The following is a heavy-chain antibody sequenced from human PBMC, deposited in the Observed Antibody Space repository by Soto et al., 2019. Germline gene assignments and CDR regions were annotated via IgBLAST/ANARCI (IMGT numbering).Heavy chain of an antibody. D-gene: IGHD3-16*01. CDR1: GSTFSSSE. V-gene: IGHV3-48*03. Sequence: GGSLRLSCAASGSTFSSSEMHWVRQAPGKGLEWVSYISKSSSVIYYADSVKGRFTISRDNAKNLLYLQMNSLRAEDTAVYYCARAVMQRRLRFDLWGRGTLVTVSS. CDR3: ARAVMQRRLRFDL. CDR2: ISKSSSVI. J-gene: IGHJ2*01.